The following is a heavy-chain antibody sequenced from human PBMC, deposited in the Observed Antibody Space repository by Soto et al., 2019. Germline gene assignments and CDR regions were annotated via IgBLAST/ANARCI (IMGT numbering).Heavy chain of an antibody. CDR2: ISGDGGTT. D-gene: IGHD3-3*01. CDR3: ARGPTLFGNDY. Sequence: PGGSLRLSCEVSEFTSSSFAMSWVRQAPGKGLEWVSTISGDGGTTSYADSVKGRFTISRDNSKNTLYLQMNSLRAEDTAVYYCARGPTLFGNDYWGQGPLVTVSS. CDR1: EFTSSSFA. V-gene: IGHV3-23*01. J-gene: IGHJ4*02.